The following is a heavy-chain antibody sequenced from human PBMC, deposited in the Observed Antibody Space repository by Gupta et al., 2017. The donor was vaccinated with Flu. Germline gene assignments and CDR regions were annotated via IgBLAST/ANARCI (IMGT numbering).Heavy chain of an antibody. D-gene: IGHD2-2*02. CDR3: ARDDGGSLHCGSTSCYRVGWFDP. Sequence: VSYIRSSGSTIYYADSVKGRFTISRDNAKNSLYLQMNSLRAEDTAVYYCARDDGGSLHCGSTSCYRVGWFDPWGQGTLVTVSS. J-gene: IGHJ5*02. V-gene: IGHV3-48*03. CDR2: IRSSGSTI.